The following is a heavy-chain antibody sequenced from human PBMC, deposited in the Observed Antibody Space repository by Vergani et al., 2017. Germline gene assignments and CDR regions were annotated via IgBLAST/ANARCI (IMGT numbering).Heavy chain of an antibody. V-gene: IGHV1-69*02. Sequence: QVQLVQSGAEVKKPGSSVKVSCKASGGTFSSYTISWVRQAPGQGLEWMGRIIPILGIANYAQKFQGRITITADKSTSTAYMELSSLRSEDTAVYYCATTASIAAAGPGKVYYYYGMDVWGQGTTVTVSS. CDR2: IIPILGIA. J-gene: IGHJ6*02. D-gene: IGHD6-13*01. CDR1: GGTFSSYT. CDR3: ATTASIAAAGPGKVYYYYGMDV.